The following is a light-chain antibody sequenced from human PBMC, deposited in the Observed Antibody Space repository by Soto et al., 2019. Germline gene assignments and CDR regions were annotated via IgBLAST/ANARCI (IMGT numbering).Light chain of an antibody. CDR3: SSYTISTTYV. CDR1: SSDVGSSDL. J-gene: IGLJ1*01. Sequence: QLVLTQPASVSGSPGQSITISCTGTSSDVGSSDLVSWYQQHPGKVPKLILYGATKRPSGVSNRFSGSKSGNTASLTISGLQAEDEADYYCSSYTISTTYVFGHGTKVTVL. CDR2: GAT. V-gene: IGLV2-14*02.